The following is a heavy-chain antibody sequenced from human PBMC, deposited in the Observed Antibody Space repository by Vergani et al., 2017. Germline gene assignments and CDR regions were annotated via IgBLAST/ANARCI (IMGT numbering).Heavy chain of an antibody. D-gene: IGHD2-8*01. Sequence: QVQLQESGPGLVKPSETLSLTCAVSGFSIDNGYYWDWLRQPPGKGLEWIGSIYRTGRTHFNPSLKSRVTISVDTSNNHFSLRLNSLTAADTAVYYCARGYCTNSICLRKVDSWGQGTLVTVSS. CDR1: GFSIDNGYY. CDR3: ARGYCTNSICLRKVDS. J-gene: IGHJ4*02. CDR2: IYRTGRT. V-gene: IGHV4-38-2*01.